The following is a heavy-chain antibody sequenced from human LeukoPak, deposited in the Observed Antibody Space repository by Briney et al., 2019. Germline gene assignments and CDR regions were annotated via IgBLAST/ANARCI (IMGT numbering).Heavy chain of an antibody. D-gene: IGHD2-8*01. J-gene: IGHJ1*01. CDR1: GFTFSSYG. Sequence: PGGSLRLSCAASGFTFSSYGMHWVRQAPGKGLEWVAVISYDGSNKYYADSVKGRFTISRDNSKNTLYLQMNSLRAEDTAVYYCAKDTMVYAKSGEYFQHWGQGTLVTVSS. CDR2: ISYDGSNK. CDR3: AKDTMVYAKSGEYFQH. V-gene: IGHV3-30*18.